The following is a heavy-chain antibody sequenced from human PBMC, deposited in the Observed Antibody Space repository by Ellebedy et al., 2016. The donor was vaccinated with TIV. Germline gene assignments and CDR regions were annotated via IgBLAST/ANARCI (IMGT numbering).Heavy chain of an antibody. CDR2: IYSGCST. CDR1: GFTVSSNY. D-gene: IGHD1-14*01. CDR3: ARDLSLARNLRQRTFDY. V-gene: IGHV3-66*01. J-gene: IGHJ4*02. Sequence: GESLKISCAASGFTVSSNYMSWVRQAPGKGLEWVSVIYSGCSTYYADSVKGRFTISRDNAKNSLYLQMNSLRAEDTAVYYCARDLSLARNLRQRTFDYWGQGTLVTVSS.